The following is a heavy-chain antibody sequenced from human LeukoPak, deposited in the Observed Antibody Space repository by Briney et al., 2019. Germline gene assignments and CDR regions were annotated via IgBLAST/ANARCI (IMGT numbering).Heavy chain of an antibody. CDR2: IYYSGST. CDR3: ARDRRDEDAFDI. CDR1: GGSISSGDYY. Sequence: SETLSLTCTVSGGSISSGDYYWSWIRQPPGKGLEWIGYIYYSGSTNYNPSLKSRVTISVDTSKNQFSLKLSSVTAADTAVYYCARDRRDEDAFDIWGQGTMVTVSS. V-gene: IGHV4-61*08. D-gene: IGHD2-21*02. J-gene: IGHJ3*02.